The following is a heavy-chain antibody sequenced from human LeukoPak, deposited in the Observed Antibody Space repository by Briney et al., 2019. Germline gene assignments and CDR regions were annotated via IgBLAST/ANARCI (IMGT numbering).Heavy chain of an antibody. D-gene: IGHD6-19*01. J-gene: IGHJ4*02. Sequence: GGSLRLSCAASGFTFSSYAMSWVRQAPGKGLEWVSAISGSGGSTYYADSVKGRFTISRDNSRNTLYLQMNSLRAEDTAVYYCAKDEIAVAGRNPGFDYWGQGTLVSVPS. V-gene: IGHV3-23*01. CDR1: GFTFSSYA. CDR3: AKDEIAVAGRNPGFDY. CDR2: ISGSGGST.